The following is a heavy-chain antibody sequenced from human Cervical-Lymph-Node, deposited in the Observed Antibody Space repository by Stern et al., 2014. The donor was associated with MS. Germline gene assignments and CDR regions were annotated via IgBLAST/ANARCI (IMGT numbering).Heavy chain of an antibody. CDR2: IDWDDDK. Sequence: ESGPALVKPTQTLTLTCTFSGFSLTTSGMRVSWIRQPPGKALEWLARIDWDDDKLFSTSLQTRLPISKDTSKNQVVLTMTNMAPVDTATYYCARDPNESYIRDRNIYFGMDVWGQGTTVTVSS. D-gene: IGHD1-26*01. J-gene: IGHJ6*02. CDR1: GFSLTTSGMR. CDR3: ARDPNESYIRDRNIYFGMDV. V-gene: IGHV2-70*04.